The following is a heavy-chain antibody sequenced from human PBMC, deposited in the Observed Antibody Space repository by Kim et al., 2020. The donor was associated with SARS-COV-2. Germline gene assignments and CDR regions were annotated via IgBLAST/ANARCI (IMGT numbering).Heavy chain of an antibody. J-gene: IGHJ4*02. D-gene: IGHD3-9*01. Sequence: DSVEGRFTISRDNAKNSLYLQMTSLRAEDTAVYYCAREELDYDILTGYVYWGQGTLVTVSS. CDR3: AREELDYDILTGYVY. V-gene: IGHV3-21*01.